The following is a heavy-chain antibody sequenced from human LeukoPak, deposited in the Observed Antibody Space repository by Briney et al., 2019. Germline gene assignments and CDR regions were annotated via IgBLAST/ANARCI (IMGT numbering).Heavy chain of an antibody. CDR2: ISGSGGTT. CDR1: GFTFSSYA. D-gene: IGHD5-12*01. V-gene: IGHV3-23*01. Sequence: GGSLRLSCAASGFTFSSYAMSWVRQAPGKGLEWVSGISGSGGTTYYADSVQGRFTISRDNSKKTLFLQMGSLRAEDTAVYYCAKGDVVTAIFPLDYWGQGTLVIVSS. J-gene: IGHJ4*02. CDR3: AKGDVVTAIFPLDY.